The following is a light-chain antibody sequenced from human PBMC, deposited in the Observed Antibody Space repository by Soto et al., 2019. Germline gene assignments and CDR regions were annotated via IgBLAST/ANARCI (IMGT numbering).Light chain of an antibody. V-gene: IGKV1-39*01. CDR3: QQSQSFPLT. CDR1: QSISSY. J-gene: IGKJ4*01. CDR2: AAS. Sequence: DIQMTQSPSSLSASVGDRVTITCRASQSISSYLNWYQQKPGKAPKLLIYAASRFQSGVSSRFSGRGSGTDFTLTISSLQPEDFATYICQQSQSFPLTFGGGTKVDIK.